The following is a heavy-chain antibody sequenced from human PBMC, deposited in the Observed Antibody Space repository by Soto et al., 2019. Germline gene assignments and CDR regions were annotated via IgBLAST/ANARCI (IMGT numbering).Heavy chain of an antibody. V-gene: IGHV4-38-2*02. Sequence: SATLSLTCTDSGDSISSGSYWGWIRQPPRKGPECIVGIYQDGPTFYHPSLKSRISRSVDTTTNKFSLRRTAVTSADTATYFCARVHVMVVAGSTFDYWGPFTLVTVSS. D-gene: IGHD6-19*01. CDR2: IYQDGPT. CDR1: GDSISSGSY. CDR3: ARVHVMVVAGSTFDY. J-gene: IGHJ4*01.